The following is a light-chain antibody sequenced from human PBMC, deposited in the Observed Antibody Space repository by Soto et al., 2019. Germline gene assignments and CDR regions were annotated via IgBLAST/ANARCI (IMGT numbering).Light chain of an antibody. J-gene: IGLJ3*02. V-gene: IGLV4-69*01. CDR1: SGHNSYA. Sequence: QPVLTQPPSASASLGASVKLTCTLSSGHNSYAIAWHQQQPEKGPRYLIKLNSDGSHSKGDGIPDRFSGSSSGAERYLTISRLQSEDEADYYCQTWSTDIRVFGGGTKLTV. CDR2: LNSDGSH. CDR3: QTWSTDIRV.